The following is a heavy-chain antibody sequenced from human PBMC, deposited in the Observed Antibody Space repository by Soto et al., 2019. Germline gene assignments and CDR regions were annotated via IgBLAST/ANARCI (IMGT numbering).Heavy chain of an antibody. CDR1: GGSISSGGYY. D-gene: IGHD6-6*01. CDR2: IYYSGST. Sequence: PSETLSLTCTVSGGSISSGGYYWSWIRQHPGKGLEWIGYIYYSGSTYYNPSLKSRVTISVDTSKNQFSLKLSSVTAADTAVYYCARYEARHGFYGMDVWGQGTTVTLSS. J-gene: IGHJ6*02. V-gene: IGHV4-31*03. CDR3: ARYEARHGFYGMDV.